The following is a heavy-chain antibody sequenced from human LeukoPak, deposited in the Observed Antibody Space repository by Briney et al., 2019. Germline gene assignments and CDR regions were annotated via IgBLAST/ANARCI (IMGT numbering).Heavy chain of an antibody. Sequence: SETLSLTCTVSGGSISSYYWSWIRQPPGKGLEWIGRIYTSGSTNYNPSLKSRATMSVDTSKNQFSLKLSSVTAADTAVYYCARGPCSSTSCSGWDFDYWGQGTLVTVSS. V-gene: IGHV4-4*07. J-gene: IGHJ4*02. CDR1: GGSISSYY. CDR2: IYTSGST. D-gene: IGHD2-2*01. CDR3: ARGPCSSTSCSGWDFDY.